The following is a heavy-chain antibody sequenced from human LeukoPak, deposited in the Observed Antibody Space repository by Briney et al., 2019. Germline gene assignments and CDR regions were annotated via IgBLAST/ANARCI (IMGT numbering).Heavy chain of an antibody. V-gene: IGHV3-66*01. CDR1: GFTVSSNF. CDR3: ARGGDSLHY. J-gene: IGHJ4*02. D-gene: IGHD3-10*01. CDR2: IYGGGST. Sequence: GGSLRLSCAASGFTVSSNFMTWVRQAPGQGLEWVSVIYGGGSTYYADSVKDRFTISRDNSKNMLYLQMNSLRAEDTAVYYCARGGDSLHYWGQGTLVTVSS.